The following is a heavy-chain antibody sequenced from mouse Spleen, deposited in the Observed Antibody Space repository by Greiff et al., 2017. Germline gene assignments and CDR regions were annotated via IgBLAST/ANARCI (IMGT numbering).Heavy chain of an antibody. CDR2: ISYDGNN. D-gene: IGHD2-4*01. J-gene: IGHJ4*01. Sequence: VQLKESGPGLVKPSQSLSLTCSVTGYSITSGYYWNWIRQFPGNKLEWMGYISYDGNNNYNPSLKNRISITRDTSKNQFFLKLNSVTTEDTATYYCARSRGYDYDGFLWAMDYWGQGTSVTVSS. CDR3: ARSRGYDYDGFLWAMDY. CDR1: GYSITSGYY. V-gene: IGHV3-6*01.